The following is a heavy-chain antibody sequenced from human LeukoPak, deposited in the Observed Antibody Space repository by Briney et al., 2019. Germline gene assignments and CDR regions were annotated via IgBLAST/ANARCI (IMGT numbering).Heavy chain of an antibody. J-gene: IGHJ4*02. V-gene: IGHV1-2*02. Sequence: ASVKASCKASGYTFTGYYMHWVRQAPGQGLEWMGWINPNSGGTNYAQKFQGRVTMTRDTSISTAYMELNRLRSDDTAVYYCARALYSSSSRTGYWGQGTLVTVSS. D-gene: IGHD6-6*01. CDR3: ARALYSSSSRTGY. CDR1: GYTFTGYY. CDR2: INPNSGGT.